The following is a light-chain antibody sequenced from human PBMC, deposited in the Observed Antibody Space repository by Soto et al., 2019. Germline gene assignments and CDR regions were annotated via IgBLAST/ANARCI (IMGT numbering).Light chain of an antibody. CDR1: QSLLHSNGYNY. CDR2: LGS. Sequence: DIVMTQSPLSLPVTPGEPAAISCRSSQSLLHSNGYNYLDWCLQKPGQSPQLLIYLGSNRASGVPDRFSVSGSGTDFTLKISRVEAEDVGVYYCVQALQTPPTFGPGTKVDIK. J-gene: IGKJ3*01. V-gene: IGKV2-28*01. CDR3: VQALQTPPT.